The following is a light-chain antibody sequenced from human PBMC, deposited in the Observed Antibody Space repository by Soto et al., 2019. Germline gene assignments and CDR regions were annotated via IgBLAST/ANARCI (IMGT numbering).Light chain of an antibody. Sequence: EIVLTQSPGTLSLSPGERATLSCRASQRINSRYLAWYQQKPGQAPRLLIYGASSRATGIPDRFSGSGSGTDFPLSISRLEPEECAVYYCQQFGSSPGFTFGPWTKVDIK. J-gene: IGKJ3*01. V-gene: IGKV3-20*01. CDR2: GAS. CDR3: QQFGSSPGFT. CDR1: QRINSRY.